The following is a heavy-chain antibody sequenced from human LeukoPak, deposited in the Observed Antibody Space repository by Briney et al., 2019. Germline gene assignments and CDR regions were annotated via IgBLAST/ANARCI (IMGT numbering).Heavy chain of an antibody. J-gene: IGHJ4*02. CDR1: GFTFNSYD. Sequence: GESLKISCAASGFTFNSYDMSWVRQAPGKGLEWVSAISGSGGTYYAESVKGRFTVSRDNSNNTLYLQMDGMRAEDTAVYYCAKDYSAYNYLADFDYWGQGTLVTVSS. CDR2: ISGSGGT. V-gene: IGHV3-23*01. CDR3: AKDYSAYNYLADFDY. D-gene: IGHD5-24*01.